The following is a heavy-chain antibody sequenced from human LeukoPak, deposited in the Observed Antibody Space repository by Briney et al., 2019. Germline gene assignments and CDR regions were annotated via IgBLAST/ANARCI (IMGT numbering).Heavy chain of an antibody. Sequence: ASVKVSCKASGYTFTSYYMHWVRQAPGQGLEWMGIINPCGGSTSYAQKFQGRVTMTRDTSTSTVYMELSSLRSEDTAVYYCARDFITMVRGVIGALRYWGQGTLVTVSS. CDR3: ARDFITMVRGVIGALRY. D-gene: IGHD3-10*01. J-gene: IGHJ4*02. V-gene: IGHV1-46*01. CDR1: GYTFTSYY. CDR2: INPCGGST.